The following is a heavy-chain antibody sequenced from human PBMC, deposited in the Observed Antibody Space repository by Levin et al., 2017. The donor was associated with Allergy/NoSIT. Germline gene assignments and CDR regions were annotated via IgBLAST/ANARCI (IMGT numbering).Heavy chain of an antibody. CDR1: GGSFSGYY. CDR3: ARRSPRYCSSTSCYGFVGWYFDL. CDR2: INHSGST. Sequence: SETLSLTCAVYGGSFSGYYWSWIRQPPGKGLEWIGEINHSGSTNYNPSLKSRVTISVDTSKNQFSLKLSSVTAADTAVYYCARRSPRYCSSTSCYGFVGWYFDLWGRGTLVTVSS. J-gene: IGHJ2*01. V-gene: IGHV4-34*01. D-gene: IGHD2-2*01.